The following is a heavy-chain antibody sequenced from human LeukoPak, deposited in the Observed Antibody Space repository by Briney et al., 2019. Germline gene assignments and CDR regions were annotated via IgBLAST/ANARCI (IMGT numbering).Heavy chain of an antibody. CDR2: IYYSGST. CDR1: GGSISSYY. Sequence: SETLSLTCTVAGGSISSYYWSWIRQPPGKGLEWIGYIYYSGSTNYNPSLKSRVTISVDTSKNQFSLNLTSVTAADTAVYFCTRSRSIDYGDYGWFVYWGQGTLVTVS. J-gene: IGHJ4*02. V-gene: IGHV4-59*08. CDR3: TRSRSIDYGDYGWFVY. D-gene: IGHD4-17*01.